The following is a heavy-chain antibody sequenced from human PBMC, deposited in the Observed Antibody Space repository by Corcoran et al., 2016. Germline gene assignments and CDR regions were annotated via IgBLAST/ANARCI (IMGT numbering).Heavy chain of an antibody. CDR3: ARDYSSYDILTGYYRRGFDP. D-gene: IGHD3-9*01. Sequence: QVQLVQSGAEVKKPGASVKVSCKASGYTFTGYYMHWVRQAPGQGLEWMGWINPNSGGTNYAQKFQGWVTMTRDTSISTAYMELSRLRSDDTAGYYCARDYSSYDILTGYYRRGFDPWGQGTLVTVSS. J-gene: IGHJ5*02. CDR1: GYTFTGYY. V-gene: IGHV1-2*04. CDR2: INPNSGGT.